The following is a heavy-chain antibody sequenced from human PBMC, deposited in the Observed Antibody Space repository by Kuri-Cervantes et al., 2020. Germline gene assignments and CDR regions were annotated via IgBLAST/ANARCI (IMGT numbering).Heavy chain of an antibody. Sequence: ASVKVSCKTSGYTFTTYYVHWVRQAPGQGLEWMGMINPSGGSTNFAQTFQGRVTMTRDTSSTTVYMELSSLRSEDTAVYYCARVRDDYSYSYFDYWGQGTLVTVSS. CDR3: ARVRDDYSYSYFDY. D-gene: IGHD5-24*01. CDR1: GYTFTTYY. CDR2: INPSGGST. J-gene: IGHJ4*02. V-gene: IGHV1-46*01.